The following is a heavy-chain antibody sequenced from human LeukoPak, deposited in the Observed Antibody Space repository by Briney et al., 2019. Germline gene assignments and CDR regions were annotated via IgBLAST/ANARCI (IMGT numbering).Heavy chain of an antibody. CDR3: AREEYQLLYGFDY. D-gene: IGHD2-2*02. V-gene: IGHV3-48*01. J-gene: IGHJ4*02. Sequence: GGSLRLSCAASGFTFSSCAMHWVRQAPGKGLEWVSYISSSSSTIYYADSVKGRFTISRNNVKNSLYLQMNSLRAEDTAVYYCAREEYQLLYGFDYWGQGTLVTVSS. CDR1: GFTFSSCA. CDR2: ISSSSSTI.